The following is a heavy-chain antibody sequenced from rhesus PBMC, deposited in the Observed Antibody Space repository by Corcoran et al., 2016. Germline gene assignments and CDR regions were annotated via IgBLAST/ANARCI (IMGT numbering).Heavy chain of an antibody. Sequence: QVQLQESGPGLVKPSETLSLTCAVSGYSISSGYYWGWLRQPPGKGLEGIGSIYGSGGGNYLNPSLKSRVTLSVDTSKNQFSLKLSSVTAADTAVYYCARVGSSWSEWDTVGTEWYFDLWGPGTPITISS. V-gene: IGHV4S14*01. CDR1: GYSISSGYY. CDR3: ARVGSSWSEWDTVGTEWYFDL. CDR2: IYGSGGGN. D-gene: IGHD5-42*01. J-gene: IGHJ2*01.